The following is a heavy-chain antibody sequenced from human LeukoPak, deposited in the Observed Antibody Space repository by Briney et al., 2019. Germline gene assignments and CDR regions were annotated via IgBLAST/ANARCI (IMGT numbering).Heavy chain of an antibody. CDR3: ASQVTIFGVVITPHYYYMDV. CDR2: IIPIFGTA. J-gene: IGHJ6*03. Sequence: SVKVSCKASGGTFSSYAISWVRQAPGQGLEWMGGIIPIFGTANYAQKFQGRVTITSDESTSTAYMELSSLRSEDTAVYYCASQVTIFGVVITPHYYYMDVWGKGTTVTVSS. D-gene: IGHD3-3*01. CDR1: GGTFSSYA. V-gene: IGHV1-69*13.